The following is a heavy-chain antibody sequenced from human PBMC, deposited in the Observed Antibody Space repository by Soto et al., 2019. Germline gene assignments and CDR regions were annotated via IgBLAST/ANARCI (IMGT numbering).Heavy chain of an antibody. J-gene: IGHJ4*02. D-gene: IGHD3-3*01. CDR1: GFTFSSYA. CDR2: ISGSGGST. Sequence: EVQLLESGGGLVQPGGSLRLSCAASGFTFSSYAISWVRQAPGKGLEWVSAISGSGGSTYYADSVKGRFTISRDNSKNTLDLQMNSLRAEDTAVYYCAKVGYYDFWSGYYVDYWGQGTLVTVSS. CDR3: AKVGYYDFWSGYYVDY. V-gene: IGHV3-23*01.